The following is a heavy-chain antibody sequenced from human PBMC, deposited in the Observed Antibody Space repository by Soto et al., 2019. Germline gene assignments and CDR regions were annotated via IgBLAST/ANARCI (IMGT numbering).Heavy chain of an antibody. CDR1: GFTFSNAW. J-gene: IGHJ4*02. CDR3: TTDWGTYYYDISGYYKSFDY. D-gene: IGHD3-22*01. Sequence: LRLSCAASGFTFSNAWMSWVRQAPGKGLEWVGRIKSKTDGGTTDYAAPVKGRFTISRDDSKNTLYLQMNSLKTEDTAVYYCTTDWGTYYYDISGYYKSFDYRSQGTLGTVSS. V-gene: IGHV3-15*01. CDR2: IKSKTDGGTT.